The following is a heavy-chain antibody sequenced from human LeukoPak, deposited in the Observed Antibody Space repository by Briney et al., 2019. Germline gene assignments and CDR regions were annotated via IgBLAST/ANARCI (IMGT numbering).Heavy chain of an antibody. CDR2: ISWDGGST. CDR1: GFTFDDYT. CDR3: AKDREGGIAAAAPPYYFDY. D-gene: IGHD6-13*01. V-gene: IGHV3-43*01. Sequence: GGSLRLSCAASGFTFDDYTMHWVRQAPGKGLEWVSLISWDGGSTYYADSVKGRFTISRDNSKNSLYLQMNSLRTEDTALYYCAKDREGGIAAAAPPYYFDYWGQGTLVTVSS. J-gene: IGHJ4*02.